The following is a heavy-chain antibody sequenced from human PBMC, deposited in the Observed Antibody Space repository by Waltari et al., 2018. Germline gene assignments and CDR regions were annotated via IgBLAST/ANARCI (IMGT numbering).Heavy chain of an antibody. CDR3: AXXXAEKGILXXXX. CDR1: GFTFSSXA. CDR2: ISGSGGST. V-gene: IGHV3-23*01. D-gene: IGHD2-21*01. J-gene: IGHJ1*01. Sequence: QLLEXXGGLVQPGGXXRLSXAXSGFTFSSXAMSWVRQAPGKGLEGVSAISGSGGSTYYADSXXXXFTISRDXXKNTLYLQXNSLRAEDXXXYYCAXXXAEKGILXXXXWGQGTXXTVSS.